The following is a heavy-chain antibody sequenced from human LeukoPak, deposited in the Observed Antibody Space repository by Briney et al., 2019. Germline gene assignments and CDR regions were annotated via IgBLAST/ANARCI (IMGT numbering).Heavy chain of an antibody. CDR3: ARKSYLRTIREDDALDI. D-gene: IGHD1-26*01. V-gene: IGHV1-18*01. J-gene: IGHJ3*02. Sequence: AAVTVTFKASGYTFTHYGDRWVRQAPGQGLEWLGCINHYNGNTNYPQKVQGRVPMTTDTYSSTAYMELRSLISDDTAVYYCARKSYLRTIREDDALDIWGQGTKVTVSS. CDR2: INHYNGNT. CDR1: GYTFTHYG.